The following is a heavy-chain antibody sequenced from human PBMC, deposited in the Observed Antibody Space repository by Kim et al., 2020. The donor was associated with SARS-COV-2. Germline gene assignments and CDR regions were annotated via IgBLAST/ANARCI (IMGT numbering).Heavy chain of an antibody. CDR2: IYYSGRT. V-gene: IGHV4-31*03. Sequence: SETLSLTCTVSGGSISSGGYYWSWIRQHPGKGLEWIGYIYYSGRTYYNPSLKSRVTISVDTSKNQFSLKLSSVTAADTAVYYCARDPRKNPVPLGYYYYYGMDVWGQGAPVTVSS. CDR1: GGSISSGGYY. J-gene: IGHJ6*02. CDR3: ARDPRKNPVPLGYYYYYGMDV.